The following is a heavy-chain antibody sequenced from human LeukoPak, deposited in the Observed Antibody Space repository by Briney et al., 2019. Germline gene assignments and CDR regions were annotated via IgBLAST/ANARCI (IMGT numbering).Heavy chain of an antibody. D-gene: IGHD2-8*01. J-gene: IGHJ4*02. Sequence: SETLSLTCAVYGGSFSGYYWSWLRQPPGKGLEWIGEINHSGSTNYNPSLKSRVTISVDTSKNQFSLKLSSVTAADTAVYYCARGEWRGRVYYFDYWGQGTLVTVSS. V-gene: IGHV4-34*01. CDR2: INHSGST. CDR1: GGSFSGYY. CDR3: ARGEWRGRVYYFDY.